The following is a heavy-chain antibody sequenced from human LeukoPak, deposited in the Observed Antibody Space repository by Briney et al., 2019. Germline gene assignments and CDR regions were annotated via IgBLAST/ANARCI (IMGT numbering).Heavy chain of an antibody. J-gene: IGHJ4*02. Sequence: SETLSLTCTVSGGSISSSSYYWGWIRQPPGKGLEWIGSIYYSGSTYYNPSLKSRVTISVDTSKNQFSLKRSSVTAADTAVYYCARGRDGDYSDYWGQGTLVTVSS. V-gene: IGHV4-39*07. D-gene: IGHD4-17*01. CDR2: IYYSGST. CDR1: GGSISSSSYY. CDR3: ARGRDGDYSDY.